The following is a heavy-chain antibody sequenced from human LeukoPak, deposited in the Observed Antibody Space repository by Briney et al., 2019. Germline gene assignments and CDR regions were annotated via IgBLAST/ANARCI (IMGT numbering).Heavy chain of an antibody. CDR1: GYTFISYG. Sequence: GASVKVSCKASGYTFISYGISWVRQAPGQGLEWMGWVSAYADDTNYVQKFQGRVTMTTDTSTSTAYMELRSLRSDDTAVYYCARDCIGCHGFDYWGQGTLVTVS. J-gene: IGHJ4*02. CDR3: ARDCIGCHGFDY. CDR2: VSAYADDT. D-gene: IGHD2-15*01. V-gene: IGHV1-18*01.